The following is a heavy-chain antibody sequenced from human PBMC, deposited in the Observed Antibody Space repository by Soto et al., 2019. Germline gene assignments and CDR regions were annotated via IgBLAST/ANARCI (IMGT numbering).Heavy chain of an antibody. D-gene: IGHD6-13*01. V-gene: IGHV4-4*07. Sequence: SETLSLTCTVSGGSISNYYWTWIRQPAGKGLEWIGRIYTSGTTNYNPSLKSRVTMSVDTSKNQFSLKLSSVTAADTALYYCARKTTYRSSWYDYWGHGTLVTVYS. CDR2: IYTSGTT. CDR3: ARKTTYRSSWYDY. CDR1: GGSISNYY. J-gene: IGHJ5*01.